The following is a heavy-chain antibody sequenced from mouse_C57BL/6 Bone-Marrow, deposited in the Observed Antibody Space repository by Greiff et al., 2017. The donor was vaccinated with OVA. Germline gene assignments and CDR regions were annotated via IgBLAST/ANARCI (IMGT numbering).Heavy chain of an antibody. J-gene: IGHJ2*01. Sequence: VQLQQPGAELVRPGSSVKLSCKASGYTFTSYWMDWVKQRPGQGLEWIGNIYPSDSETHYNQKFKDKATLTVDKSSSTAYMQLSSLTSEDSAVYYWARGVGAPFDYWGQGTTLTVSS. V-gene: IGHV1-61*01. D-gene: IGHD1-1*01. CDR1: GYTFTSYW. CDR3: ARGVGAPFDY. CDR2: IYPSDSET.